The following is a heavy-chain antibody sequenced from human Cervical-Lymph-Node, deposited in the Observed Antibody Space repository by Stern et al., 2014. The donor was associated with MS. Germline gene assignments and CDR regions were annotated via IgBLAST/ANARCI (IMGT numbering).Heavy chain of an antibody. Sequence: EEQLEESGGGVVRPGGSLRLSCADSGFTFDDYGMSWVRQAPGKGLEWVSGINWNGGSTGYADSVKGRFTISRDNAKNSLYLQMNSLRAEDTALYHCARVGQWPMVPWGMDVWGQGTTVTVSS. J-gene: IGHJ6*02. CDR2: INWNGGST. D-gene: IGHD6-19*01. CDR3: ARVGQWPMVPWGMDV. CDR1: GFTFDDYG. V-gene: IGHV3-20*01.